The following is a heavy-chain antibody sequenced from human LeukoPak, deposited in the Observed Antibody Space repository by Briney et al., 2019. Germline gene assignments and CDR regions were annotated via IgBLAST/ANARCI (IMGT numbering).Heavy chain of an antibody. CDR3: VKGDSGDYAGLSSDY. D-gene: IGHD4-17*01. V-gene: IGHV3-43*02. J-gene: IGHJ4*02. CDR2: ISGDGGDT. Sequence: GGSLRLSCAASGFTFDDYAMHWVRQTPGKGLEWVSLISGDGGDTHYADSVKGRFTISRDNRKNSLYLQMNSLRTEDTALYYCVKGDSGDYAGLSSDYWGQGTLVTVSS. CDR1: GFTFDDYA.